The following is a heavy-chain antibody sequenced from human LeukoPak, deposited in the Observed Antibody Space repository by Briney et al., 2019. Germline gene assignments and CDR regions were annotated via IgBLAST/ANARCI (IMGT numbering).Heavy chain of an antibody. CDR1: GGSISSGSYY. CDR2: IYTSGST. V-gene: IGHV4-61*02. CDR3: ASSGYYDSSGYN. Sequence: SQTLSLTCTVSGGSISSGSYYWSWIRQPAGMGLEWIGRIYTSGSTNYNPSLKSRVTISVDTSKNQFSLKLSSVTAADTAVYYCASSGYYDSSGYNWGQGTLVTVSS. D-gene: IGHD3-22*01. J-gene: IGHJ4*02.